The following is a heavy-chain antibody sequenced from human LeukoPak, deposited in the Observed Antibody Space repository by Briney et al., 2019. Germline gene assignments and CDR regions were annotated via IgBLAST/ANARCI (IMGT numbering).Heavy chain of an antibody. D-gene: IGHD6-19*01. CDR2: IYYSGST. CDR3: ARDRYSSGWYGSGAFDI. J-gene: IGHJ3*02. V-gene: IGHV4-59*01. Sequence: SETLSLTCPVSGGSISSYYWSWIRQPPGKGLEWIGYIYYSGSTNYNPSLKSRVTISVDTSKNQFSLKLSSVTAADTAVYYCARDRYSSGWYGSGAFDIWGQGTMVTVSS. CDR1: GGSISSYY.